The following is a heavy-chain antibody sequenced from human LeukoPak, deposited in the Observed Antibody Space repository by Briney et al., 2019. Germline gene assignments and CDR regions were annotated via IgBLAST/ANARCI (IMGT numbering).Heavy chain of an antibody. CDR2: INPNSGGT. Sequence: ASVKVSCKASGYTLTGYYMHWVRQAPGQGLEWMGRINPNSGGTNYAQKFQGRVTMTRDTSISTAYTELSRLRSDDTAVYYCAREENCSGGSCYYYWGQGTLVTVSS. CDR3: AREENCSGGSCYYY. CDR1: GYTLTGYY. J-gene: IGHJ4*02. V-gene: IGHV1-2*06. D-gene: IGHD2-15*01.